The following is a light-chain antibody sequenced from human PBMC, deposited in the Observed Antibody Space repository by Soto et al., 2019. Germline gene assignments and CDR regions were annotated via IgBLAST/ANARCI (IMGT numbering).Light chain of an antibody. V-gene: IGKV4-1*01. J-gene: IGKJ4*01. CDR3: QQYYSMPLT. Sequence: DFVMTQSPDSLAVSLGETATINCKSSQSVLYSSNNINYLSWYQQKPGQPPRLLIYLASTRKSGVPDRISGSGSGTDFNRTISSLQAEDVAVYYCQQYYSMPLTCGGGTKVEIK. CDR1: QSVLYSSNNINY. CDR2: LAS.